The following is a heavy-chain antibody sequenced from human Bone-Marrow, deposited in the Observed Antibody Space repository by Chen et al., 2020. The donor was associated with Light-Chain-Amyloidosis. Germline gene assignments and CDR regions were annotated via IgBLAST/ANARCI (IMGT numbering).Heavy chain of an antibody. V-gene: IGHV3-23*01. CDR3: AKDISYDDILPGYPADTFDI. Sequence: GRLTISRDNSKNALFLQMNSLRAEDTAVYYCAKDISYDDILPGYPADTFDIWGQGTMVTVSS. D-gene: IGHD3-9*01. J-gene: IGHJ3*02.